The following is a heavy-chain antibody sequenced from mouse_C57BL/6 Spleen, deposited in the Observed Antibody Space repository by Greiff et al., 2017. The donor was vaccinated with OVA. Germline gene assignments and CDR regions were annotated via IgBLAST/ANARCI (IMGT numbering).Heavy chain of an antibody. V-gene: IGHV1-81*01. CDR2: IYPRSGNT. CDR1: GYTFTSYG. J-gene: IGHJ2*01. D-gene: IGHD1-1*01. Sequence: QVQLQQSGAELARPGASVKLSCTASGYTFTSYGISWVKQRTGQGLEWIGEIYPRSGNTYYNEKFKGKATLTADKSSSTAYIELRSLTSEDSAVYFCGSGSSSYYFDYWGQGTTLTVSS. CDR3: GSGSSSYYFDY.